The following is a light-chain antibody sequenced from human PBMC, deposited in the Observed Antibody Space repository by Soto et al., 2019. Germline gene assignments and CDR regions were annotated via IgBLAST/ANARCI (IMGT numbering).Light chain of an antibody. CDR1: LSLLKANGYTY. CDR2: TLS. CDR3: MQRIEFPYT. V-gene: IGKV2-40*01. Sequence: DIVMTQSPLSLTVTPGEPASISCRSSLSLLKANGYTYLDWYLQKPGQSPQLLIYTLSYRASGVPDRFSGSGSGTDFTLKISRVEAEDVGVYYCMQRIEFPYTFGQGTRLEIK. J-gene: IGKJ5*01.